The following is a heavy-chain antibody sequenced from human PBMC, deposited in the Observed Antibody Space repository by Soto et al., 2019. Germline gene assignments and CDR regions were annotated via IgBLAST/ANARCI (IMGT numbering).Heavy chain of an antibody. CDR3: ARGGDFWSDSHRYYYYGMDV. J-gene: IGHJ6*02. V-gene: IGHV3-30-3*01. CDR1: GFTFSSYA. D-gene: IGHD3-3*01. Sequence: PGGSLRLSCAASGFTFSSYAMHWVRQAPGKGLEWVAVISYDGSNKYYADSVKGRFTISRDNSKNTLYLQMNSLRAEDTAVYYYARGGDFWSDSHRYYYYGMDVWGQGTTVTVS. CDR2: ISYDGSNK.